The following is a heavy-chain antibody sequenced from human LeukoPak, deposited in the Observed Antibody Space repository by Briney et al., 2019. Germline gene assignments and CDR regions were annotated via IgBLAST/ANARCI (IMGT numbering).Heavy chain of an antibody. CDR3: ARGYCSGGGCYTRLDAFDI. J-gene: IGHJ3*02. CDR2: ISSSSSYI. Sequence: GGSLRLSCAASGFTFSSYSMNWVRQAPGKGLEWVSSISSSSSYIYYADSVKGRFTISRDNAKNSLYLQMNSLRAEDTAVYYCARGYCSGGGCYTRLDAFDIWGQGTMVTVSS. CDR1: GFTFSSYS. V-gene: IGHV3-21*01. D-gene: IGHD2-15*01.